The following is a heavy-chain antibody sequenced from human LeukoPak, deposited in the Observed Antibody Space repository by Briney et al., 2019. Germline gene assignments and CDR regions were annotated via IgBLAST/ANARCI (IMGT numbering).Heavy chain of an antibody. J-gene: IGHJ4*02. D-gene: IGHD6-19*01. CDR1: GDTVSNNSAA. V-gene: IGHV6-1*01. CDR2: TYYRTKWYN. Sequence: SQTLSLTCAISGDTVSNNSAAWNWIRQSPSRGLEWLGRTYYRTKWYNDYAVSVKSRLTINPDTSKNQFSLQVNSVTPEDTAVYYCARPPTPIIAVAGSFDYWGQGTLVTVSS. CDR3: ARPPTPIIAVAGSFDY.